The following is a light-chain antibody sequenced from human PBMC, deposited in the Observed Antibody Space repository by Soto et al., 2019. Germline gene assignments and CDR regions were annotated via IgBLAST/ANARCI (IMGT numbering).Light chain of an antibody. Sequence: EIQMTQSPASLSVSVGDRATICCRASQSVTTNLNWYQQKPGQAPKLLIYGASSMETGIPARFSGSGSGTEFTLTISSLQSEDFAIYYCQQYYSSPRTFGQGTKVDIK. V-gene: IGKV3-15*01. CDR1: QSVTTN. J-gene: IGKJ1*01. CDR2: GAS. CDR3: QQYYSSPRT.